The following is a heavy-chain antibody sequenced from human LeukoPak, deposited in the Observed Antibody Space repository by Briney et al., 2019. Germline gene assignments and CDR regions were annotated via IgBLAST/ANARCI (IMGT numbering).Heavy chain of an antibody. CDR1: GFTFITYA. J-gene: IGHJ5*01. Sequence: PGGSLRLSCAASGFTFITYAMSWVRQVPGKGLEWVSAISGGGGRTYYADSVKGRFTISRDNSKNTLYLQMNSLRAEDTAVYYCAKREADYYYDSSGYLVSWGQGTLVTVSS. V-gene: IGHV3-23*01. CDR2: ISGGGGRT. D-gene: IGHD3-22*01. CDR3: AKREADYYYDSSGYLVS.